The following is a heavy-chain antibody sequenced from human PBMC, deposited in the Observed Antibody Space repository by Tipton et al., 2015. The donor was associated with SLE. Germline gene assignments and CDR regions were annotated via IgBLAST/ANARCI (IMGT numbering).Heavy chain of an antibody. J-gene: IGHJ5*02. CDR2: ISYSGAT. Sequence: TLSLTCIVSGGSITTRSYYWGWIRQPPGKGLEWIASISYSGATYYNPSLKSRVIISLDTSRNHFSLKLSSVTAADTAVYYCARMDFWSGYYPRWFDPWGQGTLVTVSS. V-gene: IGHV4-39*07. CDR3: ARMDFWSGYYPRWFDP. D-gene: IGHD3-3*01. CDR1: GGSITTRSYY.